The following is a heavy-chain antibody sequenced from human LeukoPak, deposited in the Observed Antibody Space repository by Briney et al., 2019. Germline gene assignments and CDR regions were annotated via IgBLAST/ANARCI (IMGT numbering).Heavy chain of an antibody. J-gene: IGHJ4*02. CDR3: ARDVGNSGWYTFDY. CDR1: GDSFSSINGA. Sequence: SQTLSVTCAISGDSFSSINGAWNWIRQSPSRGLEWLGRTYYRSKSYDDYAVSMKVRITINPDTSKNQFSLQLNSVTPEDTAVYYCARDVGNSGWYTFDYWGQGTLVTVSS. CDR2: TYYRSKSYD. V-gene: IGHV6-1*01. D-gene: IGHD6-19*01.